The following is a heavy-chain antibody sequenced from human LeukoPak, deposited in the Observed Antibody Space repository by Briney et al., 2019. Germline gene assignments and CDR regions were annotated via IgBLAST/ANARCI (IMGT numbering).Heavy chain of an antibody. J-gene: IGHJ4*02. V-gene: IGHV1-8*01. D-gene: IGHD1-26*01. CDR3: ARGGQREEWELTAIDY. CDR1: GCTFTSYD. CDR2: MNPNSGNT. Sequence: ASVKVSCKASGCTFTSYDINWVRQATGQGLEWMGWMNPNSGNTGYAQKFRGRVTMTRNTSISTAYMELSSLRSEDTAVYYCARGGQREEWELTAIDYWGQGTLVTVSS.